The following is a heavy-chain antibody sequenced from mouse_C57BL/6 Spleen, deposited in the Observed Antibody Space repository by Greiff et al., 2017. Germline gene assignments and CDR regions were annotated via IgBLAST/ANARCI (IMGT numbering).Heavy chain of an antibody. CDR1: GFTFSDYG. CDR2: ISSGSSTI. Sequence: DVKLVESGGGLVKPGGSLKLSCAASGFTFSDYGMHWVRQAPEKGPEWVAYISSGSSTIYYADTVKGRFTISRDNAKNTLFLQMTSLRSEDTAMYYCATYYYAMDYWGQGTSVTVSS. V-gene: IGHV5-17*01. J-gene: IGHJ4*01. CDR3: ATYYYAMDY.